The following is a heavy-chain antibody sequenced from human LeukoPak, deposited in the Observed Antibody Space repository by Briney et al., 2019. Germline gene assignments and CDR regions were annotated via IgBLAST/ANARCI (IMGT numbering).Heavy chain of an antibody. Sequence: SETLSPTCTVSGGSISSGDYYWSWIRQPPGKGLEWIGYIYYSGSTYYNPSLKSRVTISVDTSKNQFSLKLSSVTAADTAVYYCARDRLEGYYYGMDGWGKGTTVTVSS. CDR1: GGSISSGDYY. V-gene: IGHV4-30-4*01. J-gene: IGHJ6*04. CDR2: IYYSGST. D-gene: IGHD6-25*01. CDR3: ARDRLEGYYYGMDG.